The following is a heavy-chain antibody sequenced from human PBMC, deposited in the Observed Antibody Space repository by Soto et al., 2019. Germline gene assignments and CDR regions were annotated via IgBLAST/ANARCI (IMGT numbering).Heavy chain of an antibody. CDR3: ARDRLTMIGAGDYYYYGMDV. J-gene: IGHJ6*02. V-gene: IGHV3-11*01. D-gene: IGHD3-22*01. Sequence: GGSLRLSCAASGFTFSDYYMSWIRQAPGKGLEGVSYISSSGSTIYYADSVKGRFTISRDNAKNSLYLQMNSLRAEDTAVYYCARDRLTMIGAGDYYYYGMDVWGHGTTVTVSS. CDR2: ISSSGSTI. CDR1: GFTFSDYY.